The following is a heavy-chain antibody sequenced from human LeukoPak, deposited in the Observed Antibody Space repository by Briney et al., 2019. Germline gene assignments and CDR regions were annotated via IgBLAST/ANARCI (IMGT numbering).Heavy chain of an antibody. CDR2: ISGSGGST. V-gene: IGHV3-23*01. J-gene: IGHJ4*02. Sequence: GGSLRLSCAASGFTFSSYAMSWVRQAPGNGLEWVSAISGSGGSTYYADSVKGRFTISRDNSKNTLYLQMNSLRAEDTAVYYCANTDSGSYLLDHYFDYWGQGTLVTVSS. CDR3: ANTDSGSYLLDHYFDY. CDR1: GFTFSSYA. D-gene: IGHD1-26*01.